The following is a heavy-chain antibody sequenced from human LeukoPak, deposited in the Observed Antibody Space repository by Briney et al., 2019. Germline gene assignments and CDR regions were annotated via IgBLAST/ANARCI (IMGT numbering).Heavy chain of an antibody. CDR1: GYTFTGYY. CDR2: INPNSGGT. CDR3: ARVVLYGSGRLSWPNYGMDV. J-gene: IGHJ6*02. Sequence: ASVKVSCKASGYTFTGYYMHWVRQAPGQGLEWMGWINPNSGGTNYAQKFQGRVTMTRDRSISTAYMELSRLRSDDTAVYYCARVVLYGSGRLSWPNYGMDVWGQGTTVTVSS. D-gene: IGHD3-10*01. V-gene: IGHV1-2*02.